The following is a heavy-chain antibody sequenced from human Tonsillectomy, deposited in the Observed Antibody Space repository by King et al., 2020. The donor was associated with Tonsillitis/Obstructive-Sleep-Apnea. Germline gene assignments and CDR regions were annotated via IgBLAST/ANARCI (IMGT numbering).Heavy chain of an antibody. D-gene: IGHD3-3*01. Sequence: QLVQSGGGLVQPGGSLRLSCAASGFTFSSYAMSWVRQAPGKGLEWVSAISGSGGSTYYADSVKGRFTISRDNSKNTLYLQMNSLRGEDTGVYYCGKGGRGGVEGFDIWGQGTVVTVSS. CDR1: GFTFSSYA. CDR3: GKGGRGGVEGFDI. V-gene: IGHV3-23*04. J-gene: IGHJ3*02. CDR2: ISGSGGST.